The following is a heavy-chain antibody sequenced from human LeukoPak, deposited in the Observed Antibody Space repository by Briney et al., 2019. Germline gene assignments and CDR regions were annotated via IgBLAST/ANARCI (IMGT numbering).Heavy chain of an antibody. Sequence: GGSLRLSCAASGFTFSSYEMNWVRQAPGKGLEWVSYITADGSNKYYADSVKGRFTISRDNAKNSLYLQMNSLRADDTAIYYCAREVEWELPDYWGQGTLSPSPQ. CDR1: GFTFSSYE. CDR2: ITADGSNK. J-gene: IGHJ4*02. CDR3: AREVEWELPDY. V-gene: IGHV3-48*03. D-gene: IGHD1-26*01.